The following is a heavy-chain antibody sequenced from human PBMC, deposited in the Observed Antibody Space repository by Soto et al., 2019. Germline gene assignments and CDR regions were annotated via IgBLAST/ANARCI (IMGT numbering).Heavy chain of an antibody. J-gene: IGHJ4*02. D-gene: IGHD6-6*01. CDR3: AILSN. CDR1: GFTVSSNY. CDR2: IYSDGTT. Sequence: VPLVETGGGLIQPGGSLRLSCAASGFTVSSNYMNWVRQAPGKGLEWVSIIYSDGTTSYADSVKGRFTISRDNFKNTLHLQMNSLRAEDTAVYYCAILSNWGQGTLVTVSS. V-gene: IGHV3-53*02.